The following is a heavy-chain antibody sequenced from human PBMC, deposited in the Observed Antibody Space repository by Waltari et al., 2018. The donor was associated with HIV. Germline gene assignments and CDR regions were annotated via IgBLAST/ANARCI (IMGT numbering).Heavy chain of an antibody. V-gene: IGHV1-18*01. CDR1: GYPFTTYC. CDR3: ARGLGGSYYYGVDV. CDR2: ISGYNANT. J-gene: IGHJ6*02. Sequence: QVHLVQYGAEGKLPGASERVPCKTSGYPFTTYCVSWVQQAPGKGLAWLGWISGYNANTNYAQRLQGRVTLTTDTSTSTAYMELRGLRSDDTAVYYCARGLGGSYYYGVDVWGQGTTVTVS.